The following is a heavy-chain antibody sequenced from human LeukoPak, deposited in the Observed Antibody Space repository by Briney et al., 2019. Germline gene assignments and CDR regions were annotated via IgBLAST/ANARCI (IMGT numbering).Heavy chain of an antibody. J-gene: IGHJ4*02. Sequence: GGSLRLSCAASGFTFSSYGMHWVRQAPGKGLEWVAVISYDGSNKYYADSVKGRFTISRDNSKNTLYLQMNSLGAEDTAVYYCAKDRWELHHFDYWGQGTLVTVSS. CDR1: GFTFSSYG. CDR3: AKDRWELHHFDY. V-gene: IGHV3-30*18. CDR2: ISYDGSNK. D-gene: IGHD1-26*01.